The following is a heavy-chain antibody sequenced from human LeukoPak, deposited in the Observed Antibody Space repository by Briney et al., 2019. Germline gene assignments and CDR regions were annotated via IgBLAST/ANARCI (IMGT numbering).Heavy chain of an antibody. CDR2: ISSSSSYI. V-gene: IGHV3-21*01. CDR1: GFTFSSYS. Sequence: GGSLRLSCAASGFTFSSYSMNWVRQAPGKGLEWVSSISSSSSYIYYADSVKGRFTISRDNAKNSLYLQMNSLRAEDTAVYYCARSIPVPTASDWFDPWGQGTLVTVSS. CDR3: ARSIPVPTASDWFDP. D-gene: IGHD2-2*01. J-gene: IGHJ5*02.